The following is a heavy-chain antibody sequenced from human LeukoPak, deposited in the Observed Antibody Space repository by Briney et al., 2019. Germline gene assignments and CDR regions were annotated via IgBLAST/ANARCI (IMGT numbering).Heavy chain of an antibody. V-gene: IGHV3-23*02. CDR2: IIVRRTK. Sequence: GGSLRLSCAASGFTFSSFSMPWVRQAPGKGLEWVACIIVRRTKYYEDSEKGWLTISSDSFRDMLFLQMDSLRDEDTAVYFCAKGCVGSADFASWGQGALVTVSS. D-gene: IGHD6-25*01. CDR3: AKGCVGSADFAS. J-gene: IGHJ4*02. CDR1: GFTFSSFS.